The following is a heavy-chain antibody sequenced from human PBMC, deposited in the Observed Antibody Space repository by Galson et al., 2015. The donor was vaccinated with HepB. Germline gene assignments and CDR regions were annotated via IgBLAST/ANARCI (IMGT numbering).Heavy chain of an antibody. J-gene: IGHJ4*02. V-gene: IGHV3-33*01. CDR1: GFSFSNYG. Sequence: SLRLSCAASGFSFSNYGMHWIRQAPGKGLEWVAVIWFDGTKKFYADSVRGRFTISRDNSKNTLYLQMNSLRAEDTAVYFCARTSDYDVYYFDYWGQGTLVTVSS. CDR2: IWFDGTKK. CDR3: ARTSDYDVYYFDY. D-gene: IGHD5-12*01.